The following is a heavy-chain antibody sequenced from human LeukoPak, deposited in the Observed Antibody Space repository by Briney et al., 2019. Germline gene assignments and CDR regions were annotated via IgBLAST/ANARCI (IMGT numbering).Heavy chain of an antibody. V-gene: IGHV3-48*03. CDR2: ISSSGSTI. Sequence: PGGSLRLSCAASGFTFSSYEMNWVRQAPGKGLEWVSYISSSGSTIYYADSVKGRFTISRDNAKNSLYLQMNSLRAEDTAVYYCARTIWYSSSWSYYMDVCGKGTTVTVSS. J-gene: IGHJ6*03. CDR3: ARTIWYSSSWSYYMDV. CDR1: GFTFSSYE. D-gene: IGHD6-13*01.